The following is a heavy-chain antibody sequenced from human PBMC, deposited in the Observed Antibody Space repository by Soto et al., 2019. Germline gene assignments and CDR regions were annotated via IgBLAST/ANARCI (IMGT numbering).Heavy chain of an antibody. CDR3: ARGGGHFSWDHGVDV. Sequence: QVQLVQSGAEVKKPGASVKVSCKASGYTFTTYEINWVRQVPGQGHEWMGWMSPSSGHTGYVDQFRGRVTMTSNASMATAYMEPSALRSENTAVYSCARGGGHFSWDHGVDVWGQATAV. J-gene: IGHJ6*02. D-gene: IGHD3-3*02. CDR2: MSPSSGHT. CDR1: GYTFTTYE. V-gene: IGHV1-8*01.